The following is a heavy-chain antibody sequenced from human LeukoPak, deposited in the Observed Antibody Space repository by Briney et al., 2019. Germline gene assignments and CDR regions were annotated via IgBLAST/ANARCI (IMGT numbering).Heavy chain of an antibody. D-gene: IGHD3-16*01. CDR1: GASISRYY. CDR3: ARTRRDAYLTPFKY. V-gene: IGHV4-59*01. J-gene: IGHJ4*02. Sequence: TSETLSLTCTVSGASISRYYWNWIRQPPGKGLEWIGYISSSGSTNYSFSLKSRVTISVDTSKNQLSLKLSSVTAADTAMYYCARTRRDAYLTPFKYWGQGTLVSVSS. CDR2: ISSSGST.